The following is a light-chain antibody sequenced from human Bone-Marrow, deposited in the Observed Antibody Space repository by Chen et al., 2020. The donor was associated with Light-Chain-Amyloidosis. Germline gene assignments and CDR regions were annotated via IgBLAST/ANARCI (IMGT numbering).Light chain of an antibody. CDR2: SNY. CDR3: AAWDDGLMGRV. V-gene: IGLV1-44*01. J-gene: IGLJ3*02. Sequence: QSVLTQPPSASGTPGQRVTISCSGNSSTIGGITFNWDQHVPGTAPKLLIYSNYKRPSGVQGRFSGSKSGTSASLAISGLQSEDEADYYCAAWDDGLMGRVFGGGTKLTVL. CDR1: SSTIGGIT.